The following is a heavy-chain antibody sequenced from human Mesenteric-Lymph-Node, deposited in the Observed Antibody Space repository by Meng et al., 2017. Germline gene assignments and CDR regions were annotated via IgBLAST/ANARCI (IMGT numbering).Heavy chain of an antibody. CDR3: VSESWELPYGMDV. D-gene: IGHD1-26*01. CDR1: GGTFSSYA. Sequence: SVKVSCKASGGTFSSYAISWVRQAPGQGLEWMGGIIPIFGTASYAQKFQGRVTITTDESTSTAYMELSSLRSEDTAVYYCVSESWELPYGMDVWGQGTTVTVSS. J-gene: IGHJ6*02. CDR2: IIPIFGTA. V-gene: IGHV1-69*05.